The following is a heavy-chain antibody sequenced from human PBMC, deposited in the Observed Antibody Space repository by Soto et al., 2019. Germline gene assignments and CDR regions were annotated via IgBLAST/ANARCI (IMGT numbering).Heavy chain of an antibody. D-gene: IGHD1-1*01. CDR1: GYTFTSYA. CDR3: ARADWNQFFDY. V-gene: IGHV1-3*01. CDR2: INAGNGNT. Sequence: ASVKVSCKASGYTFTSYAMHWVRQAPGQRLEWMGWINAGNGNTKYSQKFQGRFTISRDNAKNSLYLQMNSLRAEDTAVYYCARADWNQFFDYWGQGTLVTVSS. J-gene: IGHJ4*02.